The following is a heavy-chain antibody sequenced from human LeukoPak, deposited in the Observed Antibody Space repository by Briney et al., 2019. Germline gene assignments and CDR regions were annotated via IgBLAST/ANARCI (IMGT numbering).Heavy chain of an antibody. V-gene: IGHV3-9*01. CDR3: AKDSGYYDSSGYKSNYFDY. D-gene: IGHD3-22*01. CDR1: GFTFDDYA. CDR2: ISWNRGSI. J-gene: IGHJ4*02. Sequence: GRSLRLSCAASGFTFDDYAMHWVRQAPGKGLEWVSGISWNRGSIGYADSVKGRFTISRDNAKNSLYLQMNSLRAEDTALYYCAKDSGYYDSSGYKSNYFDYWGQGTLVTVSS.